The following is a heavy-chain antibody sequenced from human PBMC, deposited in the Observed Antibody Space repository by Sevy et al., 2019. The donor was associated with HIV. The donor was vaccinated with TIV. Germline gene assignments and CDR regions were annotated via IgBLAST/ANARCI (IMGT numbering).Heavy chain of an antibody. J-gene: IGHJ6*02. V-gene: IGHV3-7*01. CDR3: ARVPYGSSYYYYYGMAV. D-gene: IGHD6-6*01. Sequence: GGSLRLSCAASGFTFSSYWMSWVRQAPGKGLEWVANIKQDGSEKYYVDSVKGRVTISRDNAKNSLYLQMNSLRAEDTAVYYCARVPYGSSYYYYYGMAVGGQGTTVTVSS. CDR2: IKQDGSEK. CDR1: GFTFSSYW.